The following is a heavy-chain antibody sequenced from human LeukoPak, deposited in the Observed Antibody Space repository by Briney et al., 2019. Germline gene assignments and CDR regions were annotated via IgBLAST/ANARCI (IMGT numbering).Heavy chain of an antibody. J-gene: IGHJ3*02. Sequence: SVKVSCKASGSTFTGYYMHWVRQAPGQGLEWMGWINPNSGDTNYAQKFQGRVTMTRDTSISRAYMALSRLRSGDRAVYSGARDQPGSNWGAFDIWGQGTMVTV. CDR3: ARDQPGSNWGAFDI. CDR2: INPNSGDT. D-gene: IGHD7-27*01. CDR1: GSTFTGYY. V-gene: IGHV1-2*02.